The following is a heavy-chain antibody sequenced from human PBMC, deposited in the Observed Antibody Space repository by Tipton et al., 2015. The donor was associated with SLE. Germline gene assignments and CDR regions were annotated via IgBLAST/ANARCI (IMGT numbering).Heavy chain of an antibody. CDR2: INHSGST. J-gene: IGHJ4*02. D-gene: IGHD2-21*02. Sequence: LRLSCAVYGGSFSGYYWSWIRQPPGKGLEWIGEINHSGSTNYNPSLKSRVTISVDTSKNQFSLKLSSVTAADTAVYYCARGGRDPLGYWGQGPLVTVSS. V-gene: IGHV4-34*01. CDR1: GGSFSGYY. CDR3: ARGGRDPLGY.